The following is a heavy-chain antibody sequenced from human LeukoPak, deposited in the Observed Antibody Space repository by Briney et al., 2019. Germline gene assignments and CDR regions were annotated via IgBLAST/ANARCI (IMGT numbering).Heavy chain of an antibody. CDR3: ARRRYYDSTGYFE. J-gene: IGHJ1*01. V-gene: IGHV4-39*02. CDR2: IYYTGET. D-gene: IGHD3-22*01. Sequence: SQTLSLTCTVSGDFISSSSYYWGWIRQPPGKGLEWIGDIYYTGETCYNPSLKSRVFISIDTSKNYFSLNLNFVTAADTAVYYCARRRYYDSTGYFEWGRGSLVTVSS. CDR1: GDFISSSSYY.